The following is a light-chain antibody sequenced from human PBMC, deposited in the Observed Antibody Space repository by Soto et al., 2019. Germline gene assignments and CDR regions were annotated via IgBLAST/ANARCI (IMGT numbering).Light chain of an antibody. CDR3: QSYDSSLRGHVV. J-gene: IGLJ2*01. Sequence: QAVVTQPPSVSGAPGQRVTISCTGSSSNIGAGYDVHWYQQLPGTAPKLLIYGNSNRPSGVPDRFSGSKSGTSASLAITGLQAEDEADYYCQSYDSSLRGHVVFGGGTKLTVL. CDR2: GNS. V-gene: IGLV1-40*01. CDR1: SSNIGAGYD.